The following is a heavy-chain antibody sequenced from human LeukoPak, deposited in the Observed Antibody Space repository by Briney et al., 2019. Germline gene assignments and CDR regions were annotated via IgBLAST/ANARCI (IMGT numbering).Heavy chain of an antibody. D-gene: IGHD3-9*01. CDR1: GFTFSDYY. V-gene: IGHV3-11*01. Sequence: GGSLRLSCAASGFTFSDYYMSWIRQAPGKRLEWVSYISSSDSTIYDADSVKGRFTTSRDNAKNSLYLQMNSLGAEDTAVYYCARVPNYDFLTGYSYYFDYWGQGTLVTVSS. CDR2: ISSSDSTI. CDR3: ARVPNYDFLTGYSYYFDY. J-gene: IGHJ4*02.